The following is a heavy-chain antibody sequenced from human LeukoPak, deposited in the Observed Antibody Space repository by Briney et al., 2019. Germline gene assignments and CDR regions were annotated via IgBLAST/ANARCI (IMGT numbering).Heavy chain of an antibody. J-gene: IGHJ5*02. CDR1: GFTFSSYA. CDR3: AKGSIAAAASTTWFDP. Sequence: PGGSLRLSCAASGFTFSSYAMSGVGQAPGKGLEWVSDISGSGGLSYYPASVTGRFTLSLHHSNNTLHLQMNTLRPQDTAVYYCAKGSIAAAASTTWFDPLGQGTLVTVSS. V-gene: IGHV3-23*01. CDR2: ISGSGGLS. D-gene: IGHD6-13*01.